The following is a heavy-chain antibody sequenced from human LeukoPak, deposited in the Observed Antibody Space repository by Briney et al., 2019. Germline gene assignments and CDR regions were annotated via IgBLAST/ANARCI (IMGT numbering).Heavy chain of an antibody. J-gene: IGHJ4*02. CDR3: AKDRVGRWLQPNLPYFDY. CDR1: GFTFSAYA. CDR2: ITHDESNK. V-gene: IGHV3-30-3*01. D-gene: IGHD5-24*01. Sequence: GGSLRLSCAASGFTFSAYAMHWVRQAPGKGLEWVAVITHDESNKYYADSVKGRFTISRDNSKNTLYLQMNSLRAEDTAVYYCAKDRVGRWLQPNLPYFDYWGQGTLVTVSS.